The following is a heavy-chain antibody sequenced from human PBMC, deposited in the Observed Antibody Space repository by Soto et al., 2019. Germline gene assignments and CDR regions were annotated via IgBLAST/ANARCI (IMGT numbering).Heavy chain of an antibody. CDR1: GFSLSTRGVG. Sequence: QITLKESGPTLVKPTQTLTLTCTFSGFSLSTRGVGVGWIRQPPGKALGWLALIYWDDDKRYSPSLKSRLTIPNDTSQNPVVLTLTNMAPVDTATYYCVPRDCSVGSRYAWYVDLWGRGTLVPVSS. CDR3: VPRDCSVGSRYAWYVDL. J-gene: IGHJ2*01. V-gene: IGHV2-5*02. CDR2: IYWDDDK. D-gene: IGHD2-15*01.